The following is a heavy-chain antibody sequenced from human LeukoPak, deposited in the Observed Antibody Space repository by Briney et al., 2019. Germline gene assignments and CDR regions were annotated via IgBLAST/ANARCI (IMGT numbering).Heavy chain of an antibody. Sequence: SETLSLTCTVSGGSISSYYWSWIRQPPGKGLEWIGYIYYSGSTNYNPSLKSRVTISVDTSKNQFSLKLSSVTAADTAVYYCAAGGSGSNIDYWGQGALVTVSS. J-gene: IGHJ4*02. CDR1: GGSISSYY. CDR3: AAGGSGSNIDY. V-gene: IGHV4-59*08. D-gene: IGHD1-26*01. CDR2: IYYSGST.